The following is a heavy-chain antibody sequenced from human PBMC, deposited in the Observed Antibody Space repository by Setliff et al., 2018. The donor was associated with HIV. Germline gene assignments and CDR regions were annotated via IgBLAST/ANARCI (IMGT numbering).Heavy chain of an antibody. CDR3: ARGLNYYGSGSYLPLGY. J-gene: IGHJ4*02. D-gene: IGHD3-10*01. V-gene: IGHV4-59*12. CDR1: GGSISSYY. CDR2: IYYSGST. Sequence: SETLSLTCTVSGGSISSYYWSWIRQPPGKGLEWIGYIYYSGSTKYNPSLKSRVTISVDTSKNQISLKLRSVTAADTAVYYCARGLNYYGSGSYLPLGYWGQGTLVTV.